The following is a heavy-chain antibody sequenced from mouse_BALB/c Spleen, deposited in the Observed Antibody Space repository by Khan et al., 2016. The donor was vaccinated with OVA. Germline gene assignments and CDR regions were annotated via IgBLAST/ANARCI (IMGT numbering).Heavy chain of an antibody. Sequence: QVQLKESGPGLVAPSQSPSITCTVSGFSLSRYNIHWVRQPPGKGLEWLGMIWGGGGTDYNSTLKSRLSISKDNSKSQVFLKMNSLQTVDTAMYYCARAYYRYDGYYAMDYWGQGTSVTVSS. CDR3: ARAYYRYDGYYAMDY. CDR1: GFSLSRYN. CDR2: IWGGGGT. J-gene: IGHJ4*01. D-gene: IGHD2-14*01. V-gene: IGHV2-6-4*01.